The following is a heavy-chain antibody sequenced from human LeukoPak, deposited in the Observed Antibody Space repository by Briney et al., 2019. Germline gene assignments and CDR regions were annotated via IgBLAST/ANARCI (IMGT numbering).Heavy chain of an antibody. V-gene: IGHV3-30-3*01. Sequence: GGSLRLSCAASGFTFSNYAMHCVRQVPGKGLEWVAVISYTGSNKYYADSVKGRFTISRDNSKNTLYLQMDSLRTEDTAVYYCARGSSSLRAVVVDIDIWGQGTMVTVSS. CDR3: ARGSSSLRAVVVDIDI. CDR2: ISYTGSNK. D-gene: IGHD2-15*01. J-gene: IGHJ3*02. CDR1: GFTFSNYA.